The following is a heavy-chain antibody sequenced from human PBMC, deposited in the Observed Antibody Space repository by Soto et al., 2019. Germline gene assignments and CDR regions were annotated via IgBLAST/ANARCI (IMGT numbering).Heavy chain of an antibody. J-gene: IGHJ4*02. CDR2: IHWNSGTT. Sequence: EVQLVESGGGLVQPGRSLRLSCAASGFTFDDYAMHWVRQAPGKGLEWVSGIHWNSGTTGYADSVRGRFTISRDNAKNSLYLQMNSLRGEDTALYHCVQTTGRTGWDHFDSWGQGTLVTVSS. D-gene: IGHD3-10*01. V-gene: IGHV3-9*01. CDR3: VQTTGRTGWDHFDS. CDR1: GFTFDDYA.